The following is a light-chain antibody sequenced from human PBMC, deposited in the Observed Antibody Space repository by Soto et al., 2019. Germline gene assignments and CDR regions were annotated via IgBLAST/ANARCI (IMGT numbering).Light chain of an antibody. V-gene: IGKV3-11*01. CDR3: QQRNKWPLT. CDR2: DAS. Sequence: EIVLTQSPASLSLSPGERATLSCRASESVGSYLAWYQQKPGQAPRLLIYDASNRATGIPARFSGGGSGTIFTLTISSLEPEDFALYYCQQRNKWPLTFGQGTKLEIK. J-gene: IGKJ2*01. CDR1: ESVGSY.